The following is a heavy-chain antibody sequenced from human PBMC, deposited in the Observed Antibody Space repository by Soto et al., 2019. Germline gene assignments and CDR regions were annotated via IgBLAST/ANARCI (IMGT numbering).Heavy chain of an antibody. V-gene: IGHV4-59*01. J-gene: IGHJ5*02. CDR3: ARGRYCSGGSCYVYNWFDP. Sequence: PSETLSLTCTVSGGSISSYYWSWIRQPPGKGLEWIGYIYYSGSTNYNPSLKSRVTISVDTSKNQFSLKLSSVTAADTAVYYCARGRYCSGGSCYVYNWFDPWGQGTLVTVYS. CDR1: GGSISSYY. CDR2: IYYSGST. D-gene: IGHD2-15*01.